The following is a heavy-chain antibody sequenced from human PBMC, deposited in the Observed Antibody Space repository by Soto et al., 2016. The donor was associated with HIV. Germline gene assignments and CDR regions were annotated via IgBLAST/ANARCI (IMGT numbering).Heavy chain of an antibody. CDR3: ARCRPYRTAPHEAFDV. Sequence: QVQLVQSGAEVKKPGASVKVSCKASRYTFTNYGISWVRQAPGQGLECMGWISPYNGKTNYAQKLQGRLTITAEESTTTAYMELSSLRPDDTAIYYCARCRPYRTAPHEAFDVWGQGTMVTVSS. J-gene: IGHJ3*01. CDR2: ISPYNGKT. V-gene: IGHV1-18*01. CDR1: RYTFTNYG.